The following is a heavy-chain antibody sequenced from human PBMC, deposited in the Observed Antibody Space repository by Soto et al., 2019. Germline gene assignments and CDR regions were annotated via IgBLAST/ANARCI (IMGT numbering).Heavy chain of an antibody. J-gene: IGHJ2*01. CDR3: ARDAGATTVVTHNWYFDL. CDR2: IYYSGST. D-gene: IGHD4-17*01. V-gene: IGHV4-31*03. CDR1: GGSISSGGYY. Sequence: QVQLQESGPGLVKPSQTLSLTCTVSGGSISSGGYYWSWISQHPGKGLEWIGYIYYSGSTYYNPSLKSRVTISVDTSKNQFSLKLSSVTAADTAVYYCARDAGATTVVTHNWYFDLWGRGTLVTVSS.